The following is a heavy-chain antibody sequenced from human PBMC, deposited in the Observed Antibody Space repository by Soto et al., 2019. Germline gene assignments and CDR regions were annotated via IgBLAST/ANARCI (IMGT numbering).Heavy chain of an antibody. CDR2: ISSSGTSA. V-gene: IGHV3-11*05. D-gene: IGHD6-19*01. J-gene: IGHJ4*02. CDR1: GFPFSAFY. CDR3: ARDRGAVTGQYFDY. Sequence: QVQLEESGGGLVKPGGSLRLSCAASGFPFSAFYMSWIRQAPGKGLEYISYISSSGTSANYADSVKGRFTISRENAKNSLYLQMNSLRAEDTAVYYCARDRGAVTGQYFDYWGQGALVTVSS.